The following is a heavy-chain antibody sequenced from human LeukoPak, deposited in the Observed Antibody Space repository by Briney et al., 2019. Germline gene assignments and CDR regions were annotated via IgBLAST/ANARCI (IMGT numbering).Heavy chain of an antibody. CDR3: ARGSNYRYYYMDV. J-gene: IGHJ6*03. CDR1: GGSISSGGYY. V-gene: IGHV4-61*08. CDR2: IYYSGST. Sequence: SETLSLTCTVSGGSISSGGYYWSWIRQHPGKGLEWIGYIYYSGSTYYNPSLKSRVTISVDTSKNQFSLKLSSVTAADTAVYYCARGSNYRYYYMDVWGKGTTVTVSS. D-gene: IGHD4-11*01.